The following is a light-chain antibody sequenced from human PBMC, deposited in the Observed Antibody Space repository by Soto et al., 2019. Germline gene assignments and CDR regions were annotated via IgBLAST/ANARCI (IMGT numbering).Light chain of an antibody. J-gene: IGKJ5*01. V-gene: IGKV3-20*01. CDR1: QSVSSN. CDR3: QQYGSSPLIT. Sequence: EIVMTQSPATLSVSPGERATLSCRASQSVSSNLAWYQQRPGQAPRLLIYDASNRATGIPARFSGSGSGTDFTLTISRLEPEDFAVYYCQQYGSSPLITFGQGTRLEI. CDR2: DAS.